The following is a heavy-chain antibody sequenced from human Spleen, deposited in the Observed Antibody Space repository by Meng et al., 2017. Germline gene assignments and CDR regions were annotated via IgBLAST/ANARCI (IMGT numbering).Heavy chain of an antibody. CDR2: ISYDGSNK. CDR1: GFTFSSYA. V-gene: IGHV3-30*01. D-gene: IGHD3/OR15-3a*01. Sequence: GESLKISCAASGFTFSSYAMHWVRQAPGKGLEWVAVISYDGSNKYYADSVKGRFTISRDNSKNTLYLQMNSLRAEDTAVYYCARSPGNSRLAVFWTGCLDYWGLGTLVTVSS. CDR3: ARSPGNSRLAVFWTGCLDY. J-gene: IGHJ4*02.